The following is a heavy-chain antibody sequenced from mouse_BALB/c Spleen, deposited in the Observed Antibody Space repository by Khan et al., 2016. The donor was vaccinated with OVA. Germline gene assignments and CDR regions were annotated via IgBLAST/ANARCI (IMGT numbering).Heavy chain of an antibody. CDR3: ARTTMILGFTY. D-gene: IGHD2-4*01. CDR2: IDPANGNT. Sequence: VQLQQSGAELVKPGASVKLSCTASAFTIKDTYIHWVKQRPEQGLEWIGRIDPANGNTKYDPKFQGKATITADTSSNTAYLHLSSLTSEDIAVYYCARTTMILGFTYWGQGTLVTVSA. V-gene: IGHV14-3*02. J-gene: IGHJ3*01. CDR1: AFTIKDTY.